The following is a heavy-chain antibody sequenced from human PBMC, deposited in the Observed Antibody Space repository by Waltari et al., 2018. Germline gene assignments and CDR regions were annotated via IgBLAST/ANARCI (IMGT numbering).Heavy chain of an antibody. Sequence: QVQLQESGPGLVKPSETLSLTCTVSGGSISSYYWSWIRQPAGKGLEWIGRIYTSGSTNYNPSLKSRVTMSVDTSKNQFSLKLSSVTAADTAVYYCAREGYCSSTSCRIHYYYYMDVWGKGTTVTVSS. J-gene: IGHJ6*03. CDR1: GGSISSYY. CDR2: IYTSGST. CDR3: AREGYCSSTSCRIHYYYYMDV. V-gene: IGHV4-4*07. D-gene: IGHD2-2*01.